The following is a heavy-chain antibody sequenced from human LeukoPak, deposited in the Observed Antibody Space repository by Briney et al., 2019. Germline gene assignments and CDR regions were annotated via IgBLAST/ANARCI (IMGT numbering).Heavy chain of an antibody. CDR3: ARRKIEVAGIIDY. V-gene: IGHV4-39*01. J-gene: IGHJ4*02. D-gene: IGHD6-19*01. CDR2: LYYSGST. CDR1: GXSITSRGSC. Sequence: PSETLSLTCTVSGXSITSRGSCWGWLRQPPGKGLEWIGSLYYSGSTYYNPSLKSRVTISVDTSKNQFSLKLNSVSAADTAVYYCARRKIEVAGIIDYWGQGTLVTVSS.